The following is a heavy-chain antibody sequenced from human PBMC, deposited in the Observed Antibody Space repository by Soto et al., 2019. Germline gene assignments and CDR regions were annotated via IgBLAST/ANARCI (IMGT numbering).Heavy chain of an antibody. Sequence: EVQLVESGGGLVQPGGSLRLSCAASGFTFSSHWMHWVRQVPGKGLVRVSRIKSDGSSTAYADSVKGRFTISRDNAKNTLYLQMKSLRVEDTAIYYCARDRPEILNPTDHPMFDYWGQGTLVTVSS. J-gene: IGHJ4*02. CDR1: GFTFSSHW. CDR3: ARDRPEILNPTDHPMFDY. D-gene: IGHD6-6*01. V-gene: IGHV3-74*01. CDR2: IKSDGSST.